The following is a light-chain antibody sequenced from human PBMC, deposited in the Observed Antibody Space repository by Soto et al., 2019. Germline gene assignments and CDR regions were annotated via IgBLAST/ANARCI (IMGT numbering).Light chain of an antibody. CDR1: TSNLGAGYD. Sequence: QSVLTQPPSVSGAPGQRVTLSCTGTTSNLGAGYDVHWYQQLPGAAPKLVMFGNRNRPSGVPERFSGSESGTSASVAITGLQAEDGADSYCQAYDYSLTASVFGGGTKVTVL. J-gene: IGLJ3*02. CDR3: QAYDYSLTASV. CDR2: GNR. V-gene: IGLV1-40*01.